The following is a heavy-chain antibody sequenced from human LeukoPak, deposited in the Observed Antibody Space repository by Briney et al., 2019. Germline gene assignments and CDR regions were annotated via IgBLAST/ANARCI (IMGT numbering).Heavy chain of an antibody. J-gene: IGHJ4*02. D-gene: IGHD7-27*01. CDR1: GGSVSDYY. CDR3: ASRKLGNDY. Sequence: SETLSLTCTISGGSVSDYYWSWIRQSPGKGLEWIGYIYHTGSTSYSPSLKSRVTISADTSKNQFSLKLSSVTAADTAVYYCASRKLGNDYWGQGTLVTVSS. V-gene: IGHV4-59*02. CDR2: IYHTGST.